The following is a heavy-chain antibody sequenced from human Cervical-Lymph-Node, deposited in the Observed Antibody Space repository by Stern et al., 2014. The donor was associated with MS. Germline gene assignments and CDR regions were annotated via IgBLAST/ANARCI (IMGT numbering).Heavy chain of an antibody. D-gene: IGHD3-22*01. CDR2: IWYDGSHK. CDR3: ASPLSGSSVDV. CDR1: GFNFSNYG. V-gene: IGHV3-33*01. J-gene: IGHJ6*02. Sequence: QVQLVQSGGGVVQPGRSLRLSCVTSGFNFSNYGMHWVRQAPGKGLGWVSLIWYDGSHKYYADSVKGRFAISRDNSKNTLYLQMTSLGAEDTAVYYCASPLSGSSVDVWGQGTTVTVSS.